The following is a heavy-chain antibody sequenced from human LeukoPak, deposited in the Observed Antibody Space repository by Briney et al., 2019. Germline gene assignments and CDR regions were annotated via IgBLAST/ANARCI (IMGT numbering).Heavy chain of an antibody. CDR1: GGSIRSSYYY. Sequence: SETLSLTCNVSGGSIRSSYYYWGWIRQPPGKGLEWIGSSYDSGSTYYNPSLKSRVTISVDTSKNQFSLKLNSVTAADTAVYYCARDGDSSGYYRPYNWFDPWGQGTLVTVSS. CDR3: ARDGDSSGYYRPYNWFDP. J-gene: IGHJ5*02. D-gene: IGHD3-22*01. CDR2: SYDSGST. V-gene: IGHV4-39*02.